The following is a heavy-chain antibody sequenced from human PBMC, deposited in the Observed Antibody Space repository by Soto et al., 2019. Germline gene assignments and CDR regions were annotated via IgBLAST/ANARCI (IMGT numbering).Heavy chain of an antibody. CDR1: GGSIRSGGYY. Sequence: PSETLSLTCTVSGGSIRSGGYYWSWLRQHPGKGLEWIGYIYYSGSTYYNPSLKSRLTISVDTSKNQFSLKLSSVTAADTAVYYCARVYYYDNGGYLVDVWGQGTTVTVSS. J-gene: IGHJ6*02. CDR2: IYYSGST. D-gene: IGHD3-22*01. CDR3: ARVYYYDNGGYLVDV. V-gene: IGHV4-31*03.